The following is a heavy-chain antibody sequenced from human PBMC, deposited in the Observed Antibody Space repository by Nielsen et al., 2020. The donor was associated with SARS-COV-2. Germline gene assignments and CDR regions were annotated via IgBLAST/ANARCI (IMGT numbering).Heavy chain of an antibody. CDR1: GFTFSSYS. D-gene: IGHD3-10*01. CDR2: ISSSISYI. CDR3: ARDGYYYGSGSSWAYYFDY. V-gene: IGHV3-21*01. Sequence: GESLKLSCAASGFTFSSYSMNWVRQAPGKGLEWVSSISSSISYIYYADSVKGRFTIARDNAKNSLYLQMNRLRAEDTAVYYCARDGYYYGSGSSWAYYFDYWGQGTLVTVSS. J-gene: IGHJ4*02.